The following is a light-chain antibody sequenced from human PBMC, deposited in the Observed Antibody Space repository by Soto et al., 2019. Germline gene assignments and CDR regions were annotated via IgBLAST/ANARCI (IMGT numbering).Light chain of an antibody. V-gene: IGLV2-14*01. CDR2: EVN. CDR1: SSDVGGYNF. J-gene: IGLJ1*01. Sequence: QSVLTQPASVSGPPGQSITISCTGTSSDVGGYNFVSWYQQLPGRVPKLMIYEVNNRPSGISNRFSGSKSGNTASLTISGLQAGDEADYYCSSYTSSAPLYVFGTGPKVTVL. CDR3: SSYTSSAPLYV.